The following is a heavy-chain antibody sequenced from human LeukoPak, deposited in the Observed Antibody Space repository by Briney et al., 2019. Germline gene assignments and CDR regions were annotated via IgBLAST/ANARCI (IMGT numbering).Heavy chain of an antibody. CDR3: ARFLVGATIGYFDY. D-gene: IGHD1-26*01. CDR2: IGGSGDST. Sequence: GGSLRLSCAATGFTFSTYGMTWVRQAPGKGLEWVSGIGGSGDSTYYADSVKGRFTISRDNSRNTVYLQMNSLRAEDTAVYYCARFLVGATIGYFDYWGQGTLVTVSS. J-gene: IGHJ4*02. V-gene: IGHV3-23*01. CDR1: GFTFSTYG.